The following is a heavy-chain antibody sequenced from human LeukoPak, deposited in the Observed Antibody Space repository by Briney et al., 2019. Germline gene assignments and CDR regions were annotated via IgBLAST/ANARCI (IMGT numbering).Heavy chain of an antibody. CDR3: ARFYDSSGSSDY. V-gene: IGHV1-2*02. D-gene: IGHD3-22*01. Sequence: ASVKVSCKASGYTFTGYYMHWVRQAPGQGLEWMGWINPNSGGTNYAQKFQGRVTMTRDTSISTAYMELSRLRSDDTAVCYCARFYDSSGSSDYWGQGTLVTVSS. CDR2: INPNSGGT. J-gene: IGHJ4*02. CDR1: GYTFTGYY.